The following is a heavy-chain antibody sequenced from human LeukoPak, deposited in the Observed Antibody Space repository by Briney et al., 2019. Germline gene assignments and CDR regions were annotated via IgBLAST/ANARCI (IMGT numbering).Heavy chain of an antibody. V-gene: IGHV4-4*09. CDR2: IHTSGDT. J-gene: IGHJ4*02. CDR1: GASISSYY. Sequence: SETLSLTCTVSGASISSYYWSWIRQSPGKGLEWIGYIHTSGDTKSNPSLKSRVTMSEDTSKNEFSLKLRSVAAADTALYYCARGHFDSSGYSNPLDSWGQGTLVTVSS. D-gene: IGHD3-22*01. CDR3: ARGHFDSSGYSNPLDS.